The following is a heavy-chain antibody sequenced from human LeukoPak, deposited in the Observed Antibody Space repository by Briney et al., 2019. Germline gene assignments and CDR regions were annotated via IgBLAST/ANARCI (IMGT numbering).Heavy chain of an antibody. CDR1: GGTFSSYA. CDR3: AGGYSYGYSFDY. J-gene: IGHJ4*02. Sequence: SVKVSCKASGGTFSSYAISWVRRAPGQGLEWMGGIIPIFGTANYAQKFQGRVTITADESTSTAYMELSSLRSEDTAVYYCAGGYSYGYSFDYWGQGTLVTVSS. V-gene: IGHV1-69*01. D-gene: IGHD5-18*01. CDR2: IIPIFGTA.